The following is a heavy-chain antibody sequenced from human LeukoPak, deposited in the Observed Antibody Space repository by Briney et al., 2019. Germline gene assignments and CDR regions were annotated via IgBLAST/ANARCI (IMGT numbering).Heavy chain of an antibody. V-gene: IGHV4-34*01. Sequence: KTGGSLRLSCAASGFTFSSYAMSWVRQPPGKGLEWIGEINHSGSTNYNPSLKSRVTISVDTSKNQFSLKLSSVTAADTAVYYCARGPDYDILMSWGQGTLVTVSS. CDR3: ARGPDYDILMS. J-gene: IGHJ4*02. D-gene: IGHD3-9*01. CDR2: INHSGST. CDR1: GFTFSSYA.